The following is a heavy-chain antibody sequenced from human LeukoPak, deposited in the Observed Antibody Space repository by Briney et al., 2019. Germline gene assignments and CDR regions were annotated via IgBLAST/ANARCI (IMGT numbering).Heavy chain of an antibody. CDR1: GGTFSSYA. CDR3: ARDLRRVSRFGVVSSHYWYMDV. V-gene: IGHV1-69*05. CDR2: IIPIFGTA. Sequence: ASVKVSCKASGGTFSSYAISWVRQAPGQGLEWMGGIIPIFGTANYAQKFQGRVTITTDESTSTAYMELSSLRSEDTAVYYCARDLRRVSRFGVVSSHYWYMDVWGKGTTVTVSS. J-gene: IGHJ6*03. D-gene: IGHD3-3*01.